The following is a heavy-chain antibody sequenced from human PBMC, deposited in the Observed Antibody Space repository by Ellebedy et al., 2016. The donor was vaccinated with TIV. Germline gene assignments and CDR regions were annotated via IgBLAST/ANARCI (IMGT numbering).Heavy chain of an antibody. CDR1: GYTFTGYY. CDR3: ASSVMWDYYYYGMDV. Sequence: ASVKVSCKASGYTFTGYYMHWVRQAPGQGLEWMGWINPNSGGTNYAQKFQGRVTMTRDTSISTAYMELSRLRSDDTAVYYCASSVMWDYYYYGMDVWGQGTTVTVSS. V-gene: IGHV1-2*02. D-gene: IGHD1-26*01. J-gene: IGHJ6*02. CDR2: INPNSGGT.